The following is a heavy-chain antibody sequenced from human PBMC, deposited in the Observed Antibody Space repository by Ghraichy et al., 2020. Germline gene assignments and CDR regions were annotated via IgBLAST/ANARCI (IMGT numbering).Heavy chain of an antibody. J-gene: IGHJ4*02. CDR3: AKDILKLLVRGVIPDDFDY. D-gene: IGHD3-10*01. CDR2: ISGSGGST. V-gene: IGHV3-23*01. Sequence: GGSLRLSCAASGFTFSSYAMSWVRQAPGKGLEWVSAISGSGGSTYYADSVKGRFTISRDNSKNTLYLQMNSLRAEDTAVYYCAKDILKLLVRGVIPDDFDYWGQGTLVTVSS. CDR1: GFTFSSYA.